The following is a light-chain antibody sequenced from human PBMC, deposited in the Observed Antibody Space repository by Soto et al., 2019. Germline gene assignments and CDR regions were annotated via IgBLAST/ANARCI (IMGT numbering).Light chain of an antibody. J-gene: IGLJ3*02. CDR1: SSDVGAYNY. CDR3: SSYTSSRTWV. Sequence: QSALTQPSSVSGSPGQSITISCTGTSSDVGAYNYVSWYQQHPGKAPKLMIYEVSNRHSGVSDRFSGSRSGNTASLTISGRQAEDESDYYCSSYTSSRTWVFGGGTKITVL. V-gene: IGLV2-14*01. CDR2: EVS.